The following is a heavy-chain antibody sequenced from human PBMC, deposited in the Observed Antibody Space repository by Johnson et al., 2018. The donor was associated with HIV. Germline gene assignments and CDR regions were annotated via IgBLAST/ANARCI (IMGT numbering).Heavy chain of an antibody. CDR3: TTYYGWAFDI. Sequence: VQLVESGGGLVKPGGSLRLSCAASGFTFKNAWMSWVRQAPGKGLEWVGRIKSKIDGGTTDYAAPVKGRFTISRDDSKNTLYMQMNSPKTEDTAVYYCTTYYGWAFDIWGQGTMVTVSS. CDR2: IKSKIDGGTT. V-gene: IGHV3-15*01. CDR1: GFTFKNAW. J-gene: IGHJ3*02. D-gene: IGHD3-10*01.